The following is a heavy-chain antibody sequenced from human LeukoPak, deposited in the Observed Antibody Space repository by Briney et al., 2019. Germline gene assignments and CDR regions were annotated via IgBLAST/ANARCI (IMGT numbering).Heavy chain of an antibody. Sequence: SEALSLTCTVSGGSISSYYWSWIRQPPGKGLEWIGYIYYSGSTNYNPSLKCRVTISVDTSKNQFSLKLSPVTAADTAVYYCARDTIGPGIARFDPWGQGTLVTVSS. D-gene: IGHD6-13*01. CDR1: GGSISSYY. J-gene: IGHJ5*02. V-gene: IGHV4-59*01. CDR2: IYYSGST. CDR3: ARDTIGPGIARFDP.